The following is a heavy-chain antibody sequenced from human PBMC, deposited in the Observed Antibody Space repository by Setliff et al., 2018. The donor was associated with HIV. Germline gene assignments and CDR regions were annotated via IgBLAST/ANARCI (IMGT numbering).Heavy chain of an antibody. CDR1: GYTFTDNY. CDR2: IITIFGTE. D-gene: IGHD2-21*02. V-gene: IGHV1-69*13. CDR3: AAGYCGGDCYSRQSYFDY. Sequence: RASVKVSCKASGYTFTDNYIHWVRQAPGQGLEWMGGIITIFGTENYAQKFQGRVTITADESTSTAYMELSSLRSEDTAVYYCAAGYCGGDCYSRQSYFDYWGQGTLVTVSS. J-gene: IGHJ4*02.